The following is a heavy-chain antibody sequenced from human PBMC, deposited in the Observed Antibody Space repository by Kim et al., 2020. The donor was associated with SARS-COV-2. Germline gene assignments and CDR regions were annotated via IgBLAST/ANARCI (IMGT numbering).Heavy chain of an antibody. CDR2: IYYSGST. V-gene: IGHV4-61*01. D-gene: IGHD4-17*01. J-gene: IGHJ4*02. Sequence: SETLSLTCTVSGGSVSSGSYYWSWIRQPPGKGLEWIGYIYYSGSTNYNPSLKSRVTISVDTSKNQFSLKLSSVTAADTAVYYCARSSGVTVTTYYFDYWGQGTLVTVSS. CDR1: GGSVSSGSYY. CDR3: ARSSGVTVTTYYFDY.